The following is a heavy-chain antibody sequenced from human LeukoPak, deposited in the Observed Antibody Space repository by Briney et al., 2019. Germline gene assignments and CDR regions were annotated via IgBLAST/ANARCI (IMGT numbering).Heavy chain of an antibody. Sequence: PGGSLRLSCAASGFTFSSYAMSWVRQAPGKGLEWVSVIYSGGSTYYADSVKGRFTISRDNSKNTLYLQMNSLRAEDTAVYYCARDHGYSYGSYFDYWGQGTLVTVSS. D-gene: IGHD5-18*01. CDR2: IYSGGST. CDR3: ARDHGYSYGSYFDY. J-gene: IGHJ4*02. CDR1: GFTFSSYA. V-gene: IGHV3-53*01.